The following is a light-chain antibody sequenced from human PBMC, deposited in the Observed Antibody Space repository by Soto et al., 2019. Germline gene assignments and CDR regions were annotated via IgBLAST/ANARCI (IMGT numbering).Light chain of an antibody. V-gene: IGLV2-14*01. CDR3: SSYTSGSSHYV. CDR1: SSDVGAYYS. Sequence: QSVLTQPASVSGSPGQSITISCTGTSSDVGAYYSVSWYQHHPGKAPKLIIYGVTNRPSGVSNRFSGSKSDNTASLTISGLQAEDEADYHCSSYTSGSSHYVFGTGTKLTVL. CDR2: GVT. J-gene: IGLJ1*01.